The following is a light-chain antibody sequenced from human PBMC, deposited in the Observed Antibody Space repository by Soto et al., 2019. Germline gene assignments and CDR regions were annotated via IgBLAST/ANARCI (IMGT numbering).Light chain of an antibody. CDR2: AAS. Sequence: AIRMTQSPSSLSASTGHRVTITCRASQGISSYLAWYQQKPGKAPKLLIYAASTLQSGVPSRFSGSGTGTDITLTISCLQSKDLENCSWQQYYSYPPLTFGGGTKVEIK. J-gene: IGKJ4*01. CDR1: QGISSY. V-gene: IGKV1-8*01. CDR3: QQYYSYPPLT.